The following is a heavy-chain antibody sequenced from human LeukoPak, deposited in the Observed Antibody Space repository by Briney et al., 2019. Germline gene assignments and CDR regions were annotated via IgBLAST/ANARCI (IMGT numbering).Heavy chain of an antibody. J-gene: IGHJ4*02. Sequence: RGSLRLSCAASGLTISNNYWHWVRQAPGKRPEWVSIIYANGDTLYAASVRGRFTFSRDNSKNTLYLQMNSLRAEDTAIYYCAHGDYPLTYWGQGTLVTVSS. CDR3: AHGDYPLTY. V-gene: IGHV3-66*01. CDR2: IYANGDT. CDR1: GLTISNNY. D-gene: IGHD4-17*01.